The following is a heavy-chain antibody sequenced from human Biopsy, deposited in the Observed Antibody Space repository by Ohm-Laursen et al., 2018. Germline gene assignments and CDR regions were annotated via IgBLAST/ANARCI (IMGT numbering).Heavy chain of an antibody. CDR1: GGSISSDW. D-gene: IGHD2/OR15-2a*01. CDR3: TRATNSTGWPYYYFYGMDI. CDR2: VYYSGTT. V-gene: IGHV4-59*13. J-gene: IGHJ6*02. Sequence: TLSLTSTGSGGSISSDWWSWIPQTPGQGLVWSGYVYYSGTTSYNPSLRSRVTISVDTSITQIFLRLRSVTAADTAIYYWTRATNSTGWPYYYFYGMDIWGQGTTVTVSS.